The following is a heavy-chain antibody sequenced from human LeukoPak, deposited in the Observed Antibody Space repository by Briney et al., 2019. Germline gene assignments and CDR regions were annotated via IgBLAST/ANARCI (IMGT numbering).Heavy chain of an antibody. CDR2: TIPIFGTA. J-gene: IGHJ6*04. D-gene: IGHD3-10*01. V-gene: IGHV1-69*06. Sequence: GASVKVSCKASGGTFSSYAISWGRQAPGQGLDWRGGTIPIFGTANYAQKFKGRVTITADKSTSTAYMELSSLRSEDTAVYYCARANREYYGSTFMDVWGKGTTVTISS. CDR1: GGTFSSYA. CDR3: ARANREYYGSTFMDV.